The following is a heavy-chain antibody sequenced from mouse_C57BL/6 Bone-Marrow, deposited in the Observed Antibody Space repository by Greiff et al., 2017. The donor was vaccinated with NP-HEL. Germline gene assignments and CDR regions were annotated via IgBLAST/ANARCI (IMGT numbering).Heavy chain of an antibody. CDR2: IDPENGDT. D-gene: IGHD2-12*01. V-gene: IGHV14-4*01. J-gene: IGHJ2*01. Sequence: VHVKQSGAELVRPGASVKLSCTASGFNIKDDYMHWVKQRPEQGLEWIGWIDPENGDTEYASKFQGKATITADTSSNTAYLQLSSLTSEDTAVYYCTTLIEDYWGQGTTLTVSS. CDR3: TTLIEDY. CDR1: GFNIKDDY.